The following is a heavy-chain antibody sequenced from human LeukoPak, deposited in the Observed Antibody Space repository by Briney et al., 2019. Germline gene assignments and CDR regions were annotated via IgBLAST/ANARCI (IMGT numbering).Heavy chain of an antibody. J-gene: IGHJ4*02. V-gene: IGHV4-39*01. CDR2: IYYSGST. CDR3: ARTSGWYSRYFDY. D-gene: IGHD6-19*01. Sequence: SETLSLTCTVSGGSISSSSYYWGWIRQPPGKGLEWIGSIYYSGSTYYNPSLKSRVTISVDTSKNQFSLKLSSVTAADTAVYYCARTSGWYSRYFDYWGQGTLVTVSS. CDR1: GGSISSSSYY.